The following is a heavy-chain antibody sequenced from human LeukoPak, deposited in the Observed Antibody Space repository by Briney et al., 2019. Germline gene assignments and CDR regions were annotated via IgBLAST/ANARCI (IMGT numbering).Heavy chain of an antibody. V-gene: IGHV4-59*08. D-gene: IGHD1-26*01. J-gene: IGHJ4*02. Sequence: SETLSLTCTVSGGSISSDYWSWIWQPPGKGLEWIGYISYSGSTNYNPSLKSRVTISADTSKKQFSLKLSSVTAADTAVYYCARQEGAYGPIDYWGQGTLVTVSS. CDR1: GGSISSDY. CDR2: ISYSGST. CDR3: ARQEGAYGPIDY.